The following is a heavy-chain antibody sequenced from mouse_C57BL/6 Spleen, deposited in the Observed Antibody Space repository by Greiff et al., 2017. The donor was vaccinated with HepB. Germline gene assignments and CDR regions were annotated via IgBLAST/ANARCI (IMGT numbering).Heavy chain of an antibody. CDR2: INPSSGYT. D-gene: IGHD2-12*01. Sequence: VQLQQSGAELAKPGASVKLSCKASGYTFTSYWMHWVKQRPGQGLEWIGYINPSSGYTKYNQKFKDKATLTADKSSSTAYMQLCSLTYEDSAVYYCVRSSHDDAMEYWGQGTSVTVSS. CDR1: GYTFTSYW. V-gene: IGHV1-7*01. CDR3: VRSSHDDAMEY. J-gene: IGHJ4*01.